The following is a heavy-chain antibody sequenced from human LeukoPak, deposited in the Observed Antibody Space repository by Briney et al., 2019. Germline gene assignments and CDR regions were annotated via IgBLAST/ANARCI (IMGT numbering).Heavy chain of an antibody. Sequence: GASVKVSCKASGGTFSNYAVSWVRQAPGQGLEWMGGFIPVFGPANYAQKFQGRVTMTTDTSTSTAYMELRSLRSDDTAVYYCARGRLAAADIDYWGQGTLVTVSS. J-gene: IGHJ4*02. V-gene: IGHV1-69*05. D-gene: IGHD6-13*01. CDR2: FIPVFGPA. CDR1: GGTFSNYA. CDR3: ARGRLAAADIDY.